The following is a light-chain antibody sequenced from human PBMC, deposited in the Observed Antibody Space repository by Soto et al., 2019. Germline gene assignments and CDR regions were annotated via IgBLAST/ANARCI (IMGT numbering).Light chain of an antibody. CDR1: QTISTY. CDR3: QQYNSYWT. V-gene: IGKV1-5*03. CDR2: KAS. J-gene: IGKJ1*01. Sequence: DIQMTQSPSTLSASVGDRVTITCPASQTISTYSSWYQQKPGKAPKLLIYKASSLGSGVPSRFSGSGSGTEFTLTITSLQPDDFATYYCQQYNSYWTFGQGTKVDI.